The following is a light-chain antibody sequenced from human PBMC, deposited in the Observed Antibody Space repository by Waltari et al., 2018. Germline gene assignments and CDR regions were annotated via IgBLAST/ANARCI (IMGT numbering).Light chain of an antibody. J-gene: IGKJ1*01. V-gene: IGKV1-5*03. Sequence: DIQMTQSPSTLSASVGVRVTITCRASQSLSNWLAWYQQKPGKAPKVLIYKASTLESGVPSRFSGSGSGTEFTLTISSLQPDDFATYYCQQYRNLWTFGQGTKVEIK. CDR2: KAS. CDR1: QSLSNW. CDR3: QQYRNLWT.